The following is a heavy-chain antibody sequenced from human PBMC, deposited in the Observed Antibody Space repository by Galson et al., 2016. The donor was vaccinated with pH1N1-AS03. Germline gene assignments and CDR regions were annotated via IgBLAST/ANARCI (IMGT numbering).Heavy chain of an antibody. V-gene: IGHV1-46*01. CDR1: GYTFTSYY. D-gene: IGHD4/OR15-4a*01. Sequence: SVKVSCKASGYTFTSYYIHWVRQAPGQGREWMGIINPSDGNTNYAQRFQGRVTMTRDTSTSTVYMELSSLRSDDTAVYYCARVPAGLTGYYYARDVWGQGTTVTVSS. CDR2: INPSDGNT. J-gene: IGHJ6*02. CDR3: ARVPAGLTGYYYARDV.